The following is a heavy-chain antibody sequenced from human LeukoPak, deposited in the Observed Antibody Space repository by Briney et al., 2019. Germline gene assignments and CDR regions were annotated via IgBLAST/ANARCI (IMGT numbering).Heavy chain of an antibody. Sequence: ASVKVSCKASGYTFTGYYMHWVRQAPGQGLEWMGWINPNSGGTNYALKFQGRVTMTRDTSISTAYMELSRLRSDDTAVYYCARGGSSSWYLFNWGQGTLVTVSS. CDR2: INPNSGGT. CDR3: ARGGSSSWYLFN. CDR1: GYTFTGYY. V-gene: IGHV1-2*02. D-gene: IGHD6-13*01. J-gene: IGHJ4*02.